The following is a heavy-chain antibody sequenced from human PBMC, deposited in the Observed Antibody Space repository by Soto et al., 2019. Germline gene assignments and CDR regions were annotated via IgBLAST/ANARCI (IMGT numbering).Heavy chain of an antibody. CDR2: INAATGNT. D-gene: IGHD2-21*01. J-gene: IGHJ4*02. V-gene: IGHV1-3*01. CDR3: ATPLFGDSITSNF. CDR1: GYTFTTYL. Sequence: QVQLVQSGAEVKKPGTSVRVSCEASGYTFTTYLIQWVRQAPGQRLEWMGWINAATGNTRYSQKFQGRVTLTRDTSAHTAYLDLSSLTSEDTAVYSGATPLFGDSITSNFWSQGTLVTVSS.